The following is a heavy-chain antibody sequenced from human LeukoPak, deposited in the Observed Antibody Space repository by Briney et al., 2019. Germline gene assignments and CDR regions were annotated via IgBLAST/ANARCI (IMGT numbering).Heavy chain of an antibody. J-gene: IGHJ3*02. Sequence: PSETLSLTCAVYGGSFSGYYWSWIRQPPGKGLEWIGEINHSGSTNYNPSLKSRVTISVDTSKNQFSLKLSSVTAADTAVYYCARAPDCSSTSCYRDAFDIWGQGTMVTVSS. D-gene: IGHD2-2*01. CDR1: GGSFSGYY. CDR3: ARAPDCSSTSCYRDAFDI. CDR2: INHSGST. V-gene: IGHV4-34*01.